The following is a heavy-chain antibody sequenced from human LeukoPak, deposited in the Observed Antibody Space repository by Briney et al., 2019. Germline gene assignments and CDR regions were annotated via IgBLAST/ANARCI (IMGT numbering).Heavy chain of an antibody. J-gene: IGHJ6*03. V-gene: IGHV3-48*04. CDR1: GFTFSSNS. D-gene: IGHD2-15*01. CDR3: ARSYCSGGTCYNYHYYYMDV. Sequence: PGGSLRLSWAASGFTFSSNSMNWVRQAPGKGPEWVSYISSSSGTIYYADSVKGRFTISRDNAKNSLYLQMNSLRAEDTAVYYCARSYCSGGTCYNYHYYYMDVWGKGTTVTVSS. CDR2: ISSSSGTI.